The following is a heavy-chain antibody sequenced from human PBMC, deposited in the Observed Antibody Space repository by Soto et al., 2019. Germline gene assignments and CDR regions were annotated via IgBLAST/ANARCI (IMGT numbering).Heavy chain of an antibody. V-gene: IGHV4-39*01. CDR2: MFYSGLT. CDR1: AYSVTSSDYY. Sequence: SSETLSLTCSLSAYSVTSSDYYWAWIRQPPGKGLEWIGSMFYSGLTYYNPSLKSRVTLSVDTSKDQFSVRLNSVTAADAAVYYCAPLSVPLSGPYGIHVWGQGTTVTVSS. CDR3: APLSVPLSGPYGIHV. D-gene: IGHD2-15*01. J-gene: IGHJ6*02.